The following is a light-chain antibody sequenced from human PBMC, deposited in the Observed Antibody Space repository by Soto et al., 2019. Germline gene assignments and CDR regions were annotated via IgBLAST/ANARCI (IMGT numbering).Light chain of an antibody. J-gene: IGKJ3*01. CDR1: QSISSY. Sequence: DIQMTQSPSSLSASVGDRVTITCRASQSISSYLNWYQQKPGKAPKLLIYAASSLQSGVPSRFSGSGSGTDFTLTISSLQPEDFATYYCQQSYSTLFTCGQGTKVDIK. CDR2: AAS. V-gene: IGKV1-39*01. CDR3: QQSYSTLFT.